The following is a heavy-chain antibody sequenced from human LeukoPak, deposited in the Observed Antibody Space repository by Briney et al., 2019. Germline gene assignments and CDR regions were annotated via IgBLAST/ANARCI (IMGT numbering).Heavy chain of an antibody. V-gene: IGHV3-23*01. J-gene: IGHJ4*02. D-gene: IGHD4-23*01. CDR2: ISPGGDTI. CDR3: ARRTTVVGPAPFDH. Sequence: RGSLRLSCAASGFSFSIYAMSWVRQAPGKGLEWVSAISPGGDTIYYLDSVKGRFTISRDNSKNTLYLQMNSLRAEDTAVYYCARRTTVVGPAPFDHWGQGTLVTVSS. CDR1: GFSFSIYA.